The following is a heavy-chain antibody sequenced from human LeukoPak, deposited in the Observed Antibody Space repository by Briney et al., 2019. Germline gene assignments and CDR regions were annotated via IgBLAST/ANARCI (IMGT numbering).Heavy chain of an antibody. Sequence: PSETLSLTCTVSGGSISSSAYYWGWVRQPPGKGLEWIADIYHSGSTSYNPSLKSRGTISVDTSKNQFSLKLISVTAADTAVYYCTRRNYGSGRRDYWGQGTLVTVSS. CDR2: IYHSGST. J-gene: IGHJ4*02. CDR3: TRRNYGSGRRDY. D-gene: IGHD3-10*01. V-gene: IGHV4-39*01. CDR1: GGSISSSAYY.